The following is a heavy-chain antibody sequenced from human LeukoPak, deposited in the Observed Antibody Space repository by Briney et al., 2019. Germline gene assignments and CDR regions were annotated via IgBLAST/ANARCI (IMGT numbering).Heavy chain of an antibody. CDR2: INPNSGGT. Sequence: GASVKVSCKVSGYTLTELSMHWVRQAPGQGLEWMGWINPNSGGTNYAQKFQGRVTMTRDTSISTAYMELSRLRSDDTAVYYCARTKLEPYYYYYYMDVWGKGTTVTVSS. CDR1: GYTLTELS. CDR3: ARTKLEPYYYYYYMDV. J-gene: IGHJ6*03. D-gene: IGHD1-1*01. V-gene: IGHV1-2*02.